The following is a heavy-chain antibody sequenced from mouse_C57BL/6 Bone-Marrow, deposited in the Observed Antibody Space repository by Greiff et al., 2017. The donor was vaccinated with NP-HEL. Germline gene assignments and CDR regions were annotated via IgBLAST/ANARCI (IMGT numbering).Heavy chain of an antibody. CDR3: ARGFGYGSSWGAWFAY. V-gene: IGHV1-69*01. Sequence: VQLQQPGAELVMPGASVKLSCKASGYTFTSYWMHWVKQRPGQGLEWIGEIDPSDSYTNYNQKFKGKSTLTVDKSSRSAYMQLSSLTSEDSAVYYCARGFGYGSSWGAWFAYWGQGTLVTVSA. D-gene: IGHD1-1*01. CDR1: GYTFTSYW. CDR2: IDPSDSYT. J-gene: IGHJ3*01.